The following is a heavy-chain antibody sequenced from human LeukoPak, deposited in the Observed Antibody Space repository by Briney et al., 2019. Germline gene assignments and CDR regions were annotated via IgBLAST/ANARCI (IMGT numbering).Heavy chain of an antibody. J-gene: IGHJ4*02. CDR1: GFTFNMFW. CDR2: IKQDGSET. V-gene: IGHV3-7*03. Sequence: GGSLRPSCAASGFTFNMFWMSWVRQTPGKGLEWVANIKQDGSETYYVDSVKGRFTLSRDNAKNSLYLQMNSLRADDTAVYYCAREEGYWGQGTLVTVSS. CDR3: AREEGY.